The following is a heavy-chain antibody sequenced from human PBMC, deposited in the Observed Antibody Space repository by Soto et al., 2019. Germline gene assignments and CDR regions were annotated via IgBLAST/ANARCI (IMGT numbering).Heavy chain of an antibody. D-gene: IGHD4-17*01. V-gene: IGHV3-48*01. Sequence: EVQLVESGGELVQPGGSLRLSCAASGFNFPTYAMNWVRQAPGKGLEWLSFIHMTHNVIFYADSVRGRFTISRDNAKDSLYLQMNSLRVEDTAVYYCVRDPDGGLDFDYWGQGTLVTVSS. CDR3: VRDPDGGLDFDY. CDR2: IHMTHNVI. J-gene: IGHJ4*02. CDR1: GFNFPTYA.